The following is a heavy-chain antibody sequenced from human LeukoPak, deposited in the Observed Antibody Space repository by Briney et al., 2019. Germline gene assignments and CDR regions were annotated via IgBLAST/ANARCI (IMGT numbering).Heavy chain of an antibody. V-gene: IGHV4-59*08. CDR1: GGSISSYY. CDR3: ARHRGGLELPYYYYMDV. J-gene: IGHJ6*03. Sequence: SETLSLTCTVSGGSISSYYWSWIRQPPGKGLEWIGYIYYSGSTNYNPSLKSRVTISVDTSKNQFSLKLSSVTAADTAVYYCARHRGGLELPYYYYMDVWGKGTTVTVSS. CDR2: IYYSGST. D-gene: IGHD1-7*01.